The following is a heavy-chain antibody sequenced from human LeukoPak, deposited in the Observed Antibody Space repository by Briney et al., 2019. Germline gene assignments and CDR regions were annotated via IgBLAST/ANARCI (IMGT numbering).Heavy chain of an antibody. CDR2: ISSSGSTI. D-gene: IGHD3-10*02. V-gene: IGHV3-48*03. J-gene: IGHJ6*04. CDR1: GLTFDDYG. Sequence: GGSLRLSCAASGLTFDDYGMNWVRQAPGKGLEWVSYISSSGSTIYYADSVKGRFTISRDNAKNSLYLQMYSLRAEDTAVYYCAELGITMIGGVWGKGTTVTISS. CDR3: AELGITMIGGV.